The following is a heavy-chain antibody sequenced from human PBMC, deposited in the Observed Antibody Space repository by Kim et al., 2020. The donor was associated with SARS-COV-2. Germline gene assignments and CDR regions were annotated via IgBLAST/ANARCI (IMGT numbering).Heavy chain of an antibody. CDR2: INHSGST. J-gene: IGHJ4*02. V-gene: IGHV4-34*01. D-gene: IGHD6-19*01. CDR1: GGSFSGYY. CDR3: ARGRFVAVYFDY. Sequence: SETLSLTCAVYGGSFSGYYWSWIRQPPGKGLEWIGEINHSGSTNYNPSLKSRVTISVDTSKNQFSLKLSSVTAADTAVYYCARGRFVAVYFDYWGQGTLVTVSS.